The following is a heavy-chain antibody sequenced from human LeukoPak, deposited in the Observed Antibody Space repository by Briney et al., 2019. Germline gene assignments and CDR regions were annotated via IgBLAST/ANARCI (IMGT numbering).Heavy chain of an antibody. J-gene: IGHJ4*02. Sequence: PGGSLRLSCAASGFTVSDNYMIWVRQAPGKGLEWVSIIYTGGTIYYADSVKGRFTISRDNSKNTVYLQLSSLRAEDTALYYCARDGSGSGYYYYYFDYWGQGTLVTVSS. V-gene: IGHV3-66*01. CDR3: ARDGSGSGYYYYYFDY. CDR1: GFTVSDNY. CDR2: IYTGGTI. D-gene: IGHD3-22*01.